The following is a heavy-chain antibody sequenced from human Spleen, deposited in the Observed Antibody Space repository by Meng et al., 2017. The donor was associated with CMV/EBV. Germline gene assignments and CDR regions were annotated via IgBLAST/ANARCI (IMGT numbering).Heavy chain of an antibody. J-gene: IGHJ6*02. CDR1: GYTFTSYD. Sequence: ASVKVSCKASGYTFTSYDINWVRQATGQGLEWMGWMNPNSGNTAYAPKCQGRLTMTRNTSISTAYMELSSLRSEDTAVYYCARERYRYGCRDYGMDVWGQGTTVTVSS. CDR3: ARERYRYGCRDYGMDV. CDR2: MNPNSGNT. V-gene: IGHV1-8*01. D-gene: IGHD5-18*01.